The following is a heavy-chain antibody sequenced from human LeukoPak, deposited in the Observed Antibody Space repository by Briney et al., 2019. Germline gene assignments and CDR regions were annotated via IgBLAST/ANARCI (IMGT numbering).Heavy chain of an antibody. J-gene: IGHJ4*02. D-gene: IGHD1-20*01. V-gene: IGHV3-15*07. CDR1: GFTFTNAW. Sequence: GGSLRLSCAASGFTFTNAWMNWVRQAPGKGLEWVGRIKSKADGETIDYAAPVKGRFTFSRVDSKNMLYLQMNSLKSEDTAVYYCSTLTSLGLPDSWGQGTLVTVSS. CDR2: IKSKADGETI. CDR3: STLTSLGLPDS.